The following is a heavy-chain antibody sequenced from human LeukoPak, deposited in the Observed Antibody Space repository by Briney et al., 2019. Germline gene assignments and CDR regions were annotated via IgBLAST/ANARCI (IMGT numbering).Heavy chain of an antibody. J-gene: IGHJ6*03. V-gene: IGHV4-61*02. CDR2: IYTSGST. Sequence: SETLSLTCTVSGGSISSGSYYWSWIRQPAGKGLEWIGRIYTSGSTNYNPSLKSRVTISVDTSKNQFSLKLSSVTAADTAVYYCARGPYGDLLRPYYYYYMDVWGKGTTVTVSS. CDR3: ARGPYGDLLRPYYYYYMDV. CDR1: GGSISSGSYY. D-gene: IGHD4-17*01.